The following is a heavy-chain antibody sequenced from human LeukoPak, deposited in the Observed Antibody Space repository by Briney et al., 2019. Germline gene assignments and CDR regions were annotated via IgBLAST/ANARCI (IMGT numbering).Heavy chain of an antibody. CDR1: GFTFSYYG. CDR3: ARDQWPKYFDH. CDR2: LWSDGSKT. J-gene: IGHJ4*02. Sequence: GGSLRLSCAASGFTFSYYGMHWARQAPGKGLEWVAVLWSDGSKTYYADSVKGRFTISRDTSKNTLYLQMNSLRAEDTAVYYCARDQWPKYFDHWGQGTLVTVSS. V-gene: IGHV3-33*01. D-gene: IGHD6-19*01.